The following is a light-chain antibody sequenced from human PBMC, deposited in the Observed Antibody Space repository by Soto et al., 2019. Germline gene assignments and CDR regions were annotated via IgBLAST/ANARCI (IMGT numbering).Light chain of an antibody. J-gene: IGKJ1*01. V-gene: IGKV3-20*01. CDR2: GAS. CDR1: QSVSSY. Sequence: EIVLTQTPSTLSLSPGERGTLSCRSGQSVSSYLAWYQQKPGQAPRLLIYGASTRATGIPDRFSGSGSGTDFTLTISRLEPEDFAVFYCQQYGSSLPWTFGQGTKVDIK. CDR3: QQYGSSLPWT.